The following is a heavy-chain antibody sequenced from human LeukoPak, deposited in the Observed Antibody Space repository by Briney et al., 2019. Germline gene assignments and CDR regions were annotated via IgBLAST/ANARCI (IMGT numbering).Heavy chain of an antibody. V-gene: IGHV3-7*01. Sequence: GGSLRLSCAASGFTFSSYWMSWVRQAPGKGLEWVANIKQDGSEKYYVDSVKGRFTISRDNAKNSLYLQMNSLRAEDTAVYYCAKAGGYSSSWYALDYWGQGTLVTVSS. CDR3: AKAGGYSSSWYALDY. CDR2: IKQDGSEK. J-gene: IGHJ4*02. CDR1: GFTFSSYW. D-gene: IGHD6-13*01.